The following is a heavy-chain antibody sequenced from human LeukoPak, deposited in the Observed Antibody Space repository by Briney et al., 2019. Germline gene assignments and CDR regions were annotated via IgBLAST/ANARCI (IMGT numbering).Heavy chain of an antibody. CDR2: IIPIFGTA. J-gene: IGHJ4*02. CDR3: ARNSLGGKVPAAAYYFDY. Sequence: SVKVSCKASGGTFSSYAISWVRQAPGQGLERMGGIIPIFGTANYAQKFQGRVTITTDESTSTAYMELSSLRSEDTAVYYCARNSLGGKVPAAAYYFDYWGQGTLVTVSS. CDR1: GGTFSSYA. D-gene: IGHD2-2*01. V-gene: IGHV1-69*05.